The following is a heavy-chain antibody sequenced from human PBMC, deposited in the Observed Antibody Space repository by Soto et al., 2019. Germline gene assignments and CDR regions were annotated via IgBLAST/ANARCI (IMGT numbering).Heavy chain of an antibody. CDR2: INPNSGGT. V-gene: IGHV1-2*02. D-gene: IGHD3-10*01. J-gene: IGHJ4*02. CDR1: GYTFTGYY. CDR3: ARGSGSYSQRVDY. Sequence: ASVKVSCKASGYTFTGYYMHWVRQAPGQGLEWMGWINPNSGGTNYAQKFQGRVTITRDTSISTAYMELSRLRSDDTAVYYCARGSGSYSQRVDYWGQGTLVTVSS.